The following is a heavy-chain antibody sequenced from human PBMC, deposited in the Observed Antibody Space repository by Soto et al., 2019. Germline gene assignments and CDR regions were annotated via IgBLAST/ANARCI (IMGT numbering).Heavy chain of an antibody. CDR1: GFTVSSNY. CDR3: ARKSAVKYCSGGSCSFSAFDI. D-gene: IGHD2-15*01. CDR2: IYSGGST. J-gene: IGHJ3*02. V-gene: IGHV3-66*01. Sequence: GGSLRLSCAASGFTVSSNYMSWVRQAPGKGLEWVSVIYSGGSTYYADSVKGRFTISRVNSKNTLYLQMNSLRAEDTAVYYCARKSAVKYCSGGSCSFSAFDIWGQGTMVTVSS.